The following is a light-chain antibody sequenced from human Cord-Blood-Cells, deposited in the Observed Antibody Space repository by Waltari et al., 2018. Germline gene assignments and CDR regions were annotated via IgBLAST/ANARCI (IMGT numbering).Light chain of an antibody. CDR3: QQYYSTPYT. CDR1: QSVLYSSNNKNY. V-gene: IGKV4-1*01. J-gene: IGKJ2*01. CDR2: WAS. Sequence: DIVMTQSPDSLAVSLGERATINCKSSQSVLYSSNNKNYLAWYQQKPGQPPKLLIYWASARESGVPVRFSGSGSGTDFTLTISSLQAEDVAVYYCQQYYSTPYTFGQGTKLEIK.